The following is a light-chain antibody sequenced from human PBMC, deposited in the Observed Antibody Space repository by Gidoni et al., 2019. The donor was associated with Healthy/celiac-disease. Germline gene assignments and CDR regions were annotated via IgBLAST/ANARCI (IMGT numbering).Light chain of an antibody. Sequence: DIVMTQSPDSLAVSLGEWATINCKSSQSVLYSSNNKNYLAWYQQKPGQPPKLLIYLASPRESGVPDRFSGSGSGTDFTLTISSLQAEDVAVYYCQQYYSTPLTFGGGTKVEI. V-gene: IGKV4-1*01. CDR1: QSVLYSSNNKNY. CDR2: LAS. J-gene: IGKJ4*01. CDR3: QQYYSTPLT.